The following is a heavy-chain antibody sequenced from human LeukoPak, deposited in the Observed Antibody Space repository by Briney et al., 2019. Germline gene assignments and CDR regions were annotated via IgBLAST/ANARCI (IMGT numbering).Heavy chain of an antibody. V-gene: IGHV3-30*19. Sequence: PGGSLRLSCAASGFTFSTYGMHWVRQAPGEGLEWVAVISSDGGTQYYADSVKGRFTISRDNSKNTLYLQMNSLRAEDTAVYYCATPGDPWGQGTLVTVSS. J-gene: IGHJ5*02. CDR2: ISSDGGTQ. CDR3: ATPGDP. CDR1: GFTFSTYG.